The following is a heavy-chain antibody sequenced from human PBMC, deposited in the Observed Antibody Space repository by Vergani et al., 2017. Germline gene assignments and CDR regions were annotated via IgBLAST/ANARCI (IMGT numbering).Heavy chain of an antibody. J-gene: IGHJ4*02. CDR3: ARSRIYYGAGSPDY. CDR2: VSFRGDT. D-gene: IGHD3-10*01. V-gene: IGHV4-59*02. Sequence: QVKLQESGPGLVKPSETLSLTCTVSGASVNSYYWSWIRHPPGKGLEWMGYVSFRGDTLYDPTVKGRMTISLNTSSNQFSLYLTSVTAAATAVYYCARSRIYYGAGSPDYWGQGTLVTVSS. CDR1: GASVNSYY.